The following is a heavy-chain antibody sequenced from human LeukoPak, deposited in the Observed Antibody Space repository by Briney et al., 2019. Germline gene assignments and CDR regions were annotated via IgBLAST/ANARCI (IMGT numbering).Heavy chain of an antibody. Sequence: SETLSLTCTVSSGSISTSNYYWGWVRQPPGKALEWIGNIFYSGSTYYSPSLKSRVTISLDTSKNQFSLKLNSVTAADTAVYYCARGLRTWIQLWPTPYYFDYWGQGTLVTVSS. CDR2: IFYSGST. V-gene: IGHV4-39*01. D-gene: IGHD5-18*01. CDR3: ARGLRTWIQLWPTPYYFDY. J-gene: IGHJ4*02. CDR1: SGSISTSNYY.